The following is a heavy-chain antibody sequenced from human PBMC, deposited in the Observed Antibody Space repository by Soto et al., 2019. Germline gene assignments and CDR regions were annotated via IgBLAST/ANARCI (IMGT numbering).Heavy chain of an antibody. CDR2: ISDDGSNK. D-gene: IGHD3-22*01. V-gene: IGHV3-30-3*01. CDR3: AIDVRHYYDSSGYEI. J-gene: IGHJ4*02. CDR1: GFTFSRYY. Sequence: QVQLVESGGGVVQPGRSLRLSCAASGFTFSRYYMHWVRQAPGKGLEWVAVISDDGSNKYNADSVKGRFTISRDNSKNTLYLQMNSLRAEDTAVYYCAIDVRHYYDSSGYEIWGQGPLVTVSS.